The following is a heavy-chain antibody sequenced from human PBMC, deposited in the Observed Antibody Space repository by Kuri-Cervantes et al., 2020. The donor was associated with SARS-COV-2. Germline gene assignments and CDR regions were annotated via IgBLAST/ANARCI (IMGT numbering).Heavy chain of an antibody. J-gene: IGHJ6*02. V-gene: IGHV3-23*01. CDR2: IDGSSGDT. CDR3: ARQPDRRYGMDV. D-gene: IGHD1-1*01. CDR1: GFTFSSYA. Sequence: GGSLRLSCAASGFTFSSYAMSWVRQAPGKGLEWVSAIDGSSGDTYYADSVKGRCTISRDNSKNTLYLQMNSLRAEDTAVYYCARQPDRRYGMDVWGQGTTVTVSS.